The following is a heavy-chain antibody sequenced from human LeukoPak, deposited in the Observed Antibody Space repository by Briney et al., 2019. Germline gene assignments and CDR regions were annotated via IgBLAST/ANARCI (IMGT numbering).Heavy chain of an antibody. D-gene: IGHD3-22*01. CDR1: GGSISSSSYY. CDR2: IYYSGST. V-gene: IGHV4-39*01. J-gene: IGHJ4*02. Sequence: SETLSPTCTVSGGSISSSSYYWGWIRQPPGKGLEWIGSIYYSGSTYYNPSLKSRVTISVDTSKNQFSLKLSSVTAADTAVYYCARRGYYDSSGYYSGYYWGQGTLVTVSS. CDR3: ARRGYYDSSGYYSGYY.